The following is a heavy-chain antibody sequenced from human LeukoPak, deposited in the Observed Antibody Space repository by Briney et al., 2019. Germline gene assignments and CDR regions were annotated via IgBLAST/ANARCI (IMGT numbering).Heavy chain of an antibody. D-gene: IGHD3-22*01. CDR3: ARDRWLLDY. CDR1: GYTFTSYS. J-gene: IGHJ4*02. V-gene: IGHV7-4-1*02. CDR2: INTNTGNP. Sequence: ASVKVSCRASGYTFTSYSLNWVRQAPGQGLEWLGWINTNTGNPTYAQGFTGRFVFSLDTSVNTVYLQISSLKAEDTDVYYCARDRWLLDYWGQGTLVTVSS.